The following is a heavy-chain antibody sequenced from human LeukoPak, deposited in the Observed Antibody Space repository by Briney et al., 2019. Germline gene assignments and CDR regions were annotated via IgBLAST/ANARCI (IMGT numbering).Heavy chain of an antibody. CDR1: GGSISSSSYY. Sequence: PSETLSLTCTVSGGSISSSSYYWGWIRQPPGKGLEWIGSIYYSGSTYYNPSLKSRVTISVDTSKNQFSLKLSSVTVADTAVYFCARYGYSSSAFDYWGQGTLVTVSS. CDR2: IYYSGST. D-gene: IGHD6-13*01. J-gene: IGHJ4*02. V-gene: IGHV4-39*07. CDR3: ARYGYSSSAFDY.